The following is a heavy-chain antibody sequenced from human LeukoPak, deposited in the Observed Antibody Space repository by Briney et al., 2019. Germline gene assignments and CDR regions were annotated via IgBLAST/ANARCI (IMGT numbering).Heavy chain of an antibody. Sequence: PSETLSLTCTVSGGSISSYYWSWIRQPLGKGLEWIGYIYYSGSTNYNPSLKSRVTISVDTSKNQFSLKLSSVTAADTAVYYCARGVLGRTGSPFDYWGQGTLVTVSS. D-gene: IGHD7-27*01. CDR2: IYYSGST. J-gene: IGHJ4*02. V-gene: IGHV4-59*08. CDR1: GGSISSYY. CDR3: ARGVLGRTGSPFDY.